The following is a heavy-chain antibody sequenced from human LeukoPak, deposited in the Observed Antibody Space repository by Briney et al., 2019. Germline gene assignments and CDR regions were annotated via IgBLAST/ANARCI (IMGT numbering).Heavy chain of an antibody. J-gene: IGHJ4*02. CDR3: ARAIYDYGDYFDY. CDR1: GFTFSSYE. V-gene: IGHV3-21*01. D-gene: IGHD4-17*01. CDR2: ISSSSSYI. Sequence: GGSLRLSCAASGFTFSSYEMNWVRQAPGKGLEWVSSISSSSSYIYYADSVKGRFTISRDNAKNSLYLQMNSLRAEDTAVYYCARAIYDYGDYFDYWGQGTLVTVSS.